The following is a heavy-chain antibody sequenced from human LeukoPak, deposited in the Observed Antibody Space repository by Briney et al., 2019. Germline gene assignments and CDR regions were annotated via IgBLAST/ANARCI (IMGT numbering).Heavy chain of an antibody. V-gene: IGHV4-4*07. Sequence: SETLSLTCTVSGGSISSDYWSWIRQPAGKGLEWLGHIYSSGSTSYNPSLKSRVTMSVDTSKNQFSLKLSSVTAADAAVYYCARGSGSYDSWGQGTLVTVSS. D-gene: IGHD1-26*01. J-gene: IGHJ5*01. CDR1: GGSISSDY. CDR3: ARGSGSYDS. CDR2: IYSSGST.